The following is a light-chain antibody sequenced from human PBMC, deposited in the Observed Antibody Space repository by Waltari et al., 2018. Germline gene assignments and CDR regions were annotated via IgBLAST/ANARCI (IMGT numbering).Light chain of an antibody. Sequence: EIVITHTPPPLSVFPGERATTSCRASQSMRSNLAWYQHKPGQAPRLLIYGASTRATGIPARFSGSGSGTEFTLTISSLQSEDFAVYFCQQYDNWLGTFGQGTKVEIK. V-gene: IGKV3-15*01. CDR1: QSMRSN. CDR2: GAS. CDR3: QQYDNWLGT. J-gene: IGKJ1*01.